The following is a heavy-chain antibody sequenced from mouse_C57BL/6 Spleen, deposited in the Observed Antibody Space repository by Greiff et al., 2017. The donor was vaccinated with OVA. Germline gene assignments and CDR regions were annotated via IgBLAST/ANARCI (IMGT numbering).Heavy chain of an antibody. J-gene: IGHJ2*01. V-gene: IGHV5-4*01. CDR3: ARDPYDYVYFDY. CDR1: GFTFSSYA. D-gene: IGHD2-4*01. CDR2: ISDGGSYI. Sequence: EVKLVESGGGLVKPGGSLKLSCAASGFTFSSYAMSWVRQTPEKRLEWVATISDGGSYIYYPDNVKGRFTISRDNAKNNLYLQMSHLKSEDTAMYYCARDPYDYVYFDYWGQGTTLTVSS.